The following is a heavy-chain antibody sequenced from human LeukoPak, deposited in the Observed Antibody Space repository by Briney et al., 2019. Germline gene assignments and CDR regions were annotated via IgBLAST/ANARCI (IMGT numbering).Heavy chain of an antibody. D-gene: IGHD3-10*01. Sequence: SETLSLTCAVSGGSISSTNWWSWVRQPPGKGLEWIGEIYHNGSTNYNPSLKGRVTISADKSKNQFSLKLTYVTAADTAVYYCARDRVGVRAFDYWGQGTLVTVSS. CDR3: ARDRVGVRAFDY. V-gene: IGHV4-4*02. J-gene: IGHJ4*02. CDR1: GGSISSTNW. CDR2: IYHNGST.